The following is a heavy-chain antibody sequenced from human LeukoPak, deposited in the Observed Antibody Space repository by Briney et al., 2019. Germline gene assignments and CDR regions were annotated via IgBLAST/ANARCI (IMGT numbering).Heavy chain of an antibody. CDR3: ARSLGYCSGGSCYPYYFDY. CDR2: IYYSGST. D-gene: IGHD2-15*01. V-gene: IGHV4-59*08. Sequence: SETLSLTCTVSGGSISSYYWSWIRQPPGKGLEWIGYIYYSGSTNYNPSLKSRVTISVDTFKNQFSLKLSSVTAADTAVYYCARSLGYCSGGSCYPYYFDYWGQGTLVTVSS. CDR1: GGSISSYY. J-gene: IGHJ4*02.